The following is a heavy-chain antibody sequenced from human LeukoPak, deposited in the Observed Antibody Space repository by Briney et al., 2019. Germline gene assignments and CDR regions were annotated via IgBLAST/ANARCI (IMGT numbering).Heavy chain of an antibody. D-gene: IGHD6-19*01. CDR3: AKDIAVAGARPDHLFDF. V-gene: IGHV3-30*18. CDR1: GLTFSSYG. Sequence: GRSLRLSCAASGLTFSSYGMHWVRQAPGKGLEWVAVISYDGSNKYYADSGKGRFTISRDNSKNTLYLQMNSLRAEDTAVYYCAKDIAVAGARPDHLFDFWGQGTLVTVSS. CDR2: ISYDGSNK. J-gene: IGHJ4*02.